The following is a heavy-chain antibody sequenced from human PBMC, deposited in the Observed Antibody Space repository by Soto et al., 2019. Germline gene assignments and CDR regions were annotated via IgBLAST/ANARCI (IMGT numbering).Heavy chain of an antibody. Sequence: ASVKVSCKASGYTFTSYAMHWVRQAPGQRLEWMGWINAGNGNTKYSQKFQGRVTITRDTSASTAYMELSSLRSEDTAVYDCARAVAVAAVFDYRGQRTSVTVSS. CDR2: INAGNGNT. V-gene: IGHV1-3*01. D-gene: IGHD6-19*01. J-gene: IGHJ4*02. CDR3: ARAVAVAAVFDY. CDR1: GYTFTSYA.